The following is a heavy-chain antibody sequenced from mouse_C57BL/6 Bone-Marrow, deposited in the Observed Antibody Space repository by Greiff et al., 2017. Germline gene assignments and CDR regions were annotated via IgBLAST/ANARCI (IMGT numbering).Heavy chain of an antibody. J-gene: IGHJ1*03. CDR2: INYDGSST. CDR3: ARDTGGSSPDWYFDV. V-gene: IGHV5-16*01. D-gene: IGHD1-1*01. CDR1: GFTFSDYY. Sequence: EVQLVESEGGLVQPGSSMRLSCTASGFTFSDYYMAWVRQVPEKGLEWVANINYDGSSTYYLDSLKSRFIISRDNAKNILYLQMSSLKSEDTATYYSARDTGGSSPDWYFDVWGTGTTVTVSS.